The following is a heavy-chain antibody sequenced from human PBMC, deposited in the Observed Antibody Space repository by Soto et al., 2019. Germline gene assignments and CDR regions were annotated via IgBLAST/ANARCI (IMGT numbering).Heavy chain of an antibody. V-gene: IGHV5-51*01. J-gene: IGHJ4*02. CDR3: ARSGYYYDSSGYYRYYFDY. CDR2: IYPGDSDT. D-gene: IGHD3-22*01. CDR1: GYSFTSYW. Sequence: GESLKISCQGSGYSFTSYWIGWVRQMPGKGLEWMGIIYPGDSDTRYSPSFQGQVTISADKSISTAYLQWSSLKASDTAMYYCARSGYYYDSSGYYRYYFDYWGQGTLVTVSS.